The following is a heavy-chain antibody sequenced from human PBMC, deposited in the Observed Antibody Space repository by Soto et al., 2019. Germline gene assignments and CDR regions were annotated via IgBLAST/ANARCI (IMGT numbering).Heavy chain of an antibody. CDR2: VSIGGST. V-gene: IGHV3-23*01. D-gene: IGHD2-15*01. Sequence: DVPFLEAGGGLVQPEGSLRLSCAASGFTFSSYAMGWVRQGPGKGLEWVAVVSIGGSTHYADSVRGRFTISRDNYKNTLSLQMNSLTAEDTAVYFCAKRRGAGGHFDYWGQGALVTVSS. J-gene: IGHJ4*02. CDR3: AKRRGAGGHFDY. CDR1: GFTFSSYA.